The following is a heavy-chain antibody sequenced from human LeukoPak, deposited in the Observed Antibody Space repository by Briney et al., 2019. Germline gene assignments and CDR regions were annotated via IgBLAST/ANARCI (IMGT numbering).Heavy chain of an antibody. D-gene: IGHD4-17*01. V-gene: IGHV1-46*01. CDR3: ARSRETTVTVYFDY. Sequence: GASVKVSCKASGYTFTSYYMHWVRQAPGQGLEWMGIINPSAGSTSNAQKFQGRVTITRDTSTTTVYMELSSLRSDDTAVYYCARSRETTVTVYFDYWGQGTLVTVSS. CDR1: GYTFTSYY. CDR2: INPSAGST. J-gene: IGHJ4*02.